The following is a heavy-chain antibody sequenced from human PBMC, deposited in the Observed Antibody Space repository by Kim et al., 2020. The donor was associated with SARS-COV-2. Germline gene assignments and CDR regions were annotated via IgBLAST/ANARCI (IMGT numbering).Heavy chain of an antibody. V-gene: IGHV4-38-2*02. D-gene: IGHD6-25*01. CDR3: ARSVISGGFNFDV. Sequence: SETLSLTCTVSGSSVGIGYYWDWIRQSPGRGLEWIASISHEGNTYYNSSLQSRLMVSVDTSKKQISLKLSSVTAADTAVYYCARSVISGGFNFDVWGRG. J-gene: IGHJ3*01. CDR2: ISHEGNT. CDR1: GSSVGIGYY.